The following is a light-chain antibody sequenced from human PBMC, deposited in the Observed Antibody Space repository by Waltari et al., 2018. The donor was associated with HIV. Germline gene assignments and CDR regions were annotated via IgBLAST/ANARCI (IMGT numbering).Light chain of an antibody. CDR2: EVS. CDR1: DTAVGTFNS. Sequence: QSALTQPASVSGSPGQSITISCTGTDTAVGTFNSVSWFQHHPGNAPKLIISEVSNRPSGVSHRFSGSKSGNTASLIISGLQAEDEASYYCTSYTTTNTWVFGGGTNLTVL. CDR3: TSYTTTNTWV. J-gene: IGLJ3*02. V-gene: IGLV2-14*01.